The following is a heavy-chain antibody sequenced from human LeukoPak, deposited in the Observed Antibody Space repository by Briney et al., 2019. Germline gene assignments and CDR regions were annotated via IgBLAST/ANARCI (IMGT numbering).Heavy chain of an antibody. J-gene: IGHJ6*02. CDR3: ARVRRTPYYYYGMDV. V-gene: IGHV7-4-1*02. CDR1: GYTFTSYA. D-gene: IGHD4-17*01. Sequence: ASVKVSCKASGYTFTSYAMNWVRQAPGQGLEWMGWINTNTGNPTYAQGFTGRFVFSLDTSVSTAYLQISSLKAEDTAVYYCARVRRTPYYYYGMDVWGQGTTLTVSS. CDR2: INTNTGNP.